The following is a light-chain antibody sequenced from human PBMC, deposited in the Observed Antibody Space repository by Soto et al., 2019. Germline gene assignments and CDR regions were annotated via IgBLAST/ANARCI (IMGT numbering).Light chain of an antibody. CDR2: GNN. J-gene: IGLJ1*01. CDR3: QSFDSDLSAFV. V-gene: IGLV1-40*01. CDR1: SSNIGAGYD. Sequence: QSALTQAPSISGAPGQRVTISCTVSSSNIGAGYDVHWFQQFPGTAPRLLIHGNNNRPSGVPDRFSGSESGTSASLAIAGLQAGDEAIYYCQSFDSDLSAFVFGTGTKVTVL.